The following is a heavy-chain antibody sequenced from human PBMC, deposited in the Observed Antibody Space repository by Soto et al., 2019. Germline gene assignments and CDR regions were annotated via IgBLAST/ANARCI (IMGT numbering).Heavy chain of an antibody. V-gene: IGHV1-18*04. J-gene: IGHJ6*02. CDR3: ARDQLVRDYYYYGMDV. Sequence: ASVKVSCKASGYTFTSYGISWVRQAPGQGLEWMGWISAYNGNTNYAQKLQGRVTMTTGTSTSTAYMELRSLRSDDTAVYYCARDQLVRDYYYYGMDVWGQGTTVTVSS. D-gene: IGHD6-13*01. CDR2: ISAYNGNT. CDR1: GYTFTSYG.